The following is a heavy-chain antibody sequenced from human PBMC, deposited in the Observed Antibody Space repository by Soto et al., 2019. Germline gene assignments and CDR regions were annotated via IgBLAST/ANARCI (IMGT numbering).Heavy chain of an antibody. V-gene: IGHV4-31*03. CDR2: IYYSGST. J-gene: IGHJ5*02. D-gene: IGHD3-10*01. CDR1: GGSISSGGYY. Sequence: PSLTCTVSGGSISSGGYYWSWIRQHPGKGLEWIGYIYYSGSTYYNPSLKSRVTISVDTSKNQFSLKLSSVTAADTAVYYCARVPPYYYGSGFDPWGQGTLVTVSS. CDR3: ARVPPYYYGSGFDP.